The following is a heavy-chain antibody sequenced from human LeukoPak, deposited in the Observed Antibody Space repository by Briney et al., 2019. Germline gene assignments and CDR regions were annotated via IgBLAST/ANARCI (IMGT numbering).Heavy chain of an antibody. CDR1: GGSFSGYY. J-gene: IGHJ6*03. Sequence: SETLSLTCAVYGGSFSGYYWSWIRQPPGKGLEWIGEINHSGSTNYNPSLKSRVTISVDTSKNQFSLKLSSVTAADTAVYYCARETVVVPATSSRYYYYYYMGVWGKGTTVTVSS. CDR2: INHSGST. CDR3: ARETVVVPATSSRYYYYYYMGV. V-gene: IGHV4-34*01. D-gene: IGHD2-2*01.